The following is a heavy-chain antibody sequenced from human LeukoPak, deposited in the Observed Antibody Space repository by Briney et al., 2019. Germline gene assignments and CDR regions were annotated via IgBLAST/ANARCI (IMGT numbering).Heavy chain of an antibody. D-gene: IGHD6-13*01. J-gene: IGHJ4*02. CDR3: ARSPGIAAAELD. Sequence: GASVKVSCEASGGTFSSYAISWVRQAPGQGLEWMGRIIPIFGTANYAQKFQGRVTITTDESTSTAYMELSSLRSEDTAVYYCARSPGIAAAELDWGQGTLVTVSS. V-gene: IGHV1-69*05. CDR1: GGTFSSYA. CDR2: IIPIFGTA.